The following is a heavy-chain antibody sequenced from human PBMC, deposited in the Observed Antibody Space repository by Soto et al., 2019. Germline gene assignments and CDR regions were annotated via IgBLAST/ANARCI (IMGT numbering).Heavy chain of an antibody. Sequence: QVQLQESGPGLVKPSQTLSLTCTVSGGSISSGGYYWSWIRQHPGKGLEWIGYIYYSGSTYYNPSLDSRVTIAVDTSKNHFALRLSSVTAADTGVYYCARDHGYSGYDSWFEPWGQGTLVTVSS. V-gene: IGHV4-31*03. CDR1: GGSISSGGYY. CDR3: ARDHGYSGYDSWFEP. CDR2: IYYSGST. D-gene: IGHD5-12*01. J-gene: IGHJ5*02.